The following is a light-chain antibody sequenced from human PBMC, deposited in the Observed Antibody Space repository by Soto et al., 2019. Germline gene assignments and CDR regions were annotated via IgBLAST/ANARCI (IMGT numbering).Light chain of an antibody. CDR1: QSVNHW. J-gene: IGKJ1*01. CDR2: GAY. V-gene: IGKV1-5*01. CDR3: QEYNSFSLT. Sequence: DFQMNPSPSSLPASVGERVPNPLPPSQSVNHWLAWYPQKPGKAPILPVYGAYRFEYGVPSRFSGSRSGTEVTRTISSRHPDDFATYYCQEYNSFSLTFGQQTK.